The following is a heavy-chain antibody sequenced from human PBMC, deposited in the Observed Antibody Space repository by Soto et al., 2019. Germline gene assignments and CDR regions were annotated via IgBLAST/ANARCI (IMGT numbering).Heavy chain of an antibody. V-gene: IGHV3-49*04. CDR2: IRSKTYGGGTT. CDR1: GFIFADYA. Sequence: SLRLSCTVSGFIFADYAVSWVRQAPGEGLEWLGFIRSKTYGGGTTEYGASGTGRFTMSRDESQGIAYLQMDSLKTEDTAVYYCARVRNSYYYYGLDVWGQGTTVTVSS. J-gene: IGHJ6*02. D-gene: IGHD3-10*01. CDR3: ARVRNSYYYYGLDV.